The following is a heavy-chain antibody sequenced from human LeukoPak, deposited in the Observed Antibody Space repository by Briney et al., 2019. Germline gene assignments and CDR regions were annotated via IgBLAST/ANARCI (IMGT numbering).Heavy chain of an antibody. V-gene: IGHV3-74*01. CDR3: AKETGVFCSSTSCYTRLTDY. J-gene: IGHJ4*02. CDR2: INTDGSST. CDR1: GFTFSSYW. Sequence: GGSLRLSCAASGFTFSSYWMHWVRQAPGKGLVWVSRINTDGSSTSYADSVKGRFTISRDNSKNTLYLQMNSLRAEDTAVYYCAKETGVFCSSTSCYTRLTDYWGQGTLVTVSS. D-gene: IGHD2-2*02.